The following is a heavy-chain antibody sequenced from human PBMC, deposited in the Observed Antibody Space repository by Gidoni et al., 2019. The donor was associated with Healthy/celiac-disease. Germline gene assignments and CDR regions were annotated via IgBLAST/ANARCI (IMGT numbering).Heavy chain of an antibody. CDR1: GGSISRSSYY. D-gene: IGHD3-10*01. Sequence: QLQLQESGPGLVNPSEILSLTCPVSGGSISRSSYYWGWIRQPPGKGLEWIGSIYYSGSTYYNPSLKSRVTISVDTSKNQFSLKLSSVTAADTAVYYCATGPVGHPPGGDWGQGTLVTVSS. J-gene: IGHJ4*02. CDR3: ATGPVGHPPGGD. CDR2: IYYSGST. V-gene: IGHV4-39*01.